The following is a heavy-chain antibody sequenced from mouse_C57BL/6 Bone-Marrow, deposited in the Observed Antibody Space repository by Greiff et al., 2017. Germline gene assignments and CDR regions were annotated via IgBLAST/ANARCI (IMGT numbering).Heavy chain of an antibody. J-gene: IGHJ3*01. CDR3: ARAYGAY. Sequence: VQLQQSGPELVKPGASVKISCKASGYSFTGYYMNWVKQSPEKSLEWIGEINPSTGGTTYNQKFKAKATLTVDKSSSTAYMQLKSLTSEDSAVYYCARAYGAYWDQGTLVTVSA. V-gene: IGHV1-42*01. CDR1: GYSFTGYY. D-gene: IGHD2-10*02. CDR2: INPSTGGT.